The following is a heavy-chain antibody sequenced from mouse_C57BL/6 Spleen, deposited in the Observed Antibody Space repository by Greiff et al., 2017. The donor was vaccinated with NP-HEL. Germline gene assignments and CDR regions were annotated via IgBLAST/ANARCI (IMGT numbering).Heavy chain of an antibody. CDR3: ARHYSGSSYGFDY. J-gene: IGHJ2*01. CDR2: IGSGGST. V-gene: IGHV2-2*01. Sequence: QVHVKQSGPGLVQPSQSLSITCTVSGFSLTSYGVHWVRQSPGKGLEWLGVIGSGGSTDYNAAFISRLSISKDNSKGQVFFKMNSLQADDTAIYYCARHYSGSSYGFDYWGQCTTLTVSS. CDR1: GFSLTSYG. D-gene: IGHD1-1*01.